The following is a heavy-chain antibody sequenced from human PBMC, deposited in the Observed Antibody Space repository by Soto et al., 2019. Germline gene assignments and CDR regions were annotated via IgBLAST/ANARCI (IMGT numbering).Heavy chain of an antibody. CDR2: IDPSDSYT. J-gene: IGHJ6*02. CDR1: GYSFTSYW. Sequence: GESLKISCQASGYSFTSYWISWVRQMPGKGLEWMGRIDPSDSYTNYSPSFQGHVTISADKSISTAYLQWSSLKASDTAMYYCARVGAIYYGMDVWGQGTTVTVSS. D-gene: IGHD2-21*01. V-gene: IGHV5-10-1*01. CDR3: ARVGAIYYGMDV.